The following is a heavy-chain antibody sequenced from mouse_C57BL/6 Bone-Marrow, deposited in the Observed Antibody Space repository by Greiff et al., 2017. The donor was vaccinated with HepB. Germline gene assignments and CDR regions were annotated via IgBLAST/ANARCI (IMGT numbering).Heavy chain of an antibody. CDR1: GYTFTSYW. Sequence: QVQLQQPGAELVMPGASVKLSCKASGYTFTSYWMHWVKQRPGQGLEWIGEIDPSDSFTNYNQKFKGKSTLTVDKSSSTAYMQLRSLTSEDSAVYYCARAVITTVVVYYFDYWGQGTTLTVSS. V-gene: IGHV1-69*01. D-gene: IGHD1-1*01. J-gene: IGHJ2*01. CDR2: IDPSDSFT. CDR3: ARAVITTVVVYYFDY.